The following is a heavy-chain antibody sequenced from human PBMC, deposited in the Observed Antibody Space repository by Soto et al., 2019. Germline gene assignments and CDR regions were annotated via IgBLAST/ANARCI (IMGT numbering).Heavy chain of an antibody. D-gene: IGHD2-15*01. Sequence: EVQLVESGGGLVQPGGSLRLSCAASGFTFSSYWMHWVRQAPGKGLVWVSRINSDGSSTSYADSVKGRFTISRDNAKNKLYLQMNSLRAEDTAVYYCARGDVVVVAATRDAFDIWGQGTMVTVSS. J-gene: IGHJ3*02. CDR2: INSDGSST. CDR3: ARGDVVVVAATRDAFDI. CDR1: GFTFSSYW. V-gene: IGHV3-74*01.